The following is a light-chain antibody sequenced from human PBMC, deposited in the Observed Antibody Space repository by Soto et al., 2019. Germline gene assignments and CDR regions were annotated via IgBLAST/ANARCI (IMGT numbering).Light chain of an antibody. CDR1: QSVSSSY. V-gene: IGKV3-20*01. CDR2: GAS. CDR3: QQYGSSPMT. J-gene: IGKJ1*01. Sequence: IVLTQSAGTLSLTTGQRSTLSCRASQSVSSSYLAWYQQKPGQAPRLLIYGASSRATGIPDRFSGSGSGTDFTLTISRLEPQDFAVYYCQQYGSSPMTFGQGTKVDI.